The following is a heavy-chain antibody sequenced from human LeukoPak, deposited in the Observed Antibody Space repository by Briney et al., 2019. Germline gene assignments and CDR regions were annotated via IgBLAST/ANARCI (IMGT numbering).Heavy chain of an antibody. J-gene: IGHJ6*02. Sequence: GGSLRLSCAASGFTFSNYGLSWVRQAPGKGLEWVSAISGGGSATYYADSVKGRFTISRDNSKNTLFLQMNSLRADDTAVYYCAGGAGVYYYGMDVWGQGTSVTVSS. CDR2: ISGGGSAT. V-gene: IGHV3-23*01. CDR1: GFTFSNYG. CDR3: AGGAGVYYYGMDV.